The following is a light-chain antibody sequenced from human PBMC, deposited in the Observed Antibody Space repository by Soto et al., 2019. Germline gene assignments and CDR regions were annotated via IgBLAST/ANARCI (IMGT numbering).Light chain of an antibody. V-gene: IGKV1-9*01. Sequence: DIQLTQSPSFLSASVGDRVTITCRASQGISNNLAWYQHNPGKPPKLLIYGASTLQSGVPSRFSGSGSGTEFTLTISSLQPEDSATYYCQQLNNYPRALTFGGGTKVEIK. J-gene: IGKJ4*01. CDR2: GAS. CDR1: QGISNN. CDR3: QQLNNYPRALT.